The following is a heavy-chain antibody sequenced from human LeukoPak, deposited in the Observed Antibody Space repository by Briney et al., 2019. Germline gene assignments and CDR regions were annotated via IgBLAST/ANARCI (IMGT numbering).Heavy chain of an antibody. Sequence: GASVKVSCKVSGSGYTFTGYYLHWVRQAPGQGLEWMGRIIPILGIANYAQKFQGRVTITADKSTSTAYMELSSLRSEDTAVYYCARGREVDTAMVLLYWGQGTLVTVSS. CDR1: GSGYTFTGYY. D-gene: IGHD5-18*01. J-gene: IGHJ4*02. V-gene: IGHV1-69*04. CDR2: IIPILGIA. CDR3: ARGREVDTAMVLLY.